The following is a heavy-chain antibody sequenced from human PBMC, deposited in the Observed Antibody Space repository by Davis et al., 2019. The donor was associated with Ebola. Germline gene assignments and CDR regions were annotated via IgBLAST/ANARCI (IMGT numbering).Heavy chain of an antibody. Sequence: GESLKISCAASGFTVSSNYMSWVRQAPGKGLEWVSVIYSGGSTYYADSVKGRFTISRDNSKNTLYLQMNSLRAEDTAVYYCAREAYSSSSYYYGMDVWGQGTTVTVSS. CDR2: IYSGGST. J-gene: IGHJ6*02. V-gene: IGHV3-53*01. CDR3: AREAYSSSSYYYGMDV. CDR1: GFTVSSNY. D-gene: IGHD6-6*01.